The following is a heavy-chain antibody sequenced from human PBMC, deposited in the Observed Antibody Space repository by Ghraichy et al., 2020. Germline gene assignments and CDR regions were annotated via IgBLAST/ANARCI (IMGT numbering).Heavy chain of an antibody. D-gene: IGHD3-10*01. J-gene: IGHJ3*02. Sequence: GESLNISCAASGFTFSSYSMNWVRQAPGKGLEWVSYISSSSSAIYYADSVKGRFTISRDNAKNSLYLQMNSLRDEDTAVYYCARFGFRAFDIWGQGTMVIVSS. V-gene: IGHV3-48*02. CDR2: ISSSSSAI. CDR1: GFTFSSYS. CDR3: ARFGFRAFDI.